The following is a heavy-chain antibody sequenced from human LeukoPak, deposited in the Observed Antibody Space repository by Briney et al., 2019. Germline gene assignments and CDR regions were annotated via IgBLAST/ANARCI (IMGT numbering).Heavy chain of an antibody. CDR3: AKGHNRWSGYSS. D-gene: IGHD3-3*01. CDR2: ISGSGGST. CDR1: GFTFSSYA. V-gene: IGHV3-23*01. J-gene: IGHJ4*02. Sequence: GSLRLSCAASGFTFSSYAMSWVRQAPGKGLEWVSAISGSGGSTYYADSVKGRFTISRDNSKNTLYLQMNSLRAEDTAVYYCAKGHNRWSGYSSWGQGTLVTVSS.